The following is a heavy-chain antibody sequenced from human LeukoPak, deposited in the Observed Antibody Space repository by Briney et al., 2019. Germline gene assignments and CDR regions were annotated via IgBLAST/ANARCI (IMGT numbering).Heavy chain of an antibody. CDR3: ARGSPWSYYYMDV. D-gene: IGHD3-3*01. J-gene: IGHJ6*03. CDR2: IDTAGGT. Sequence: GGSLRLSCTASGFDFSNFDFHWVRQLRGKGLEWVSHIDTAGGTYYPGSVKGRFTISRANAKKSLYLRMHNLRVGDTALYFCARGSPWSYYYMDVWGVGTAVSVS. CDR1: GFDFSNFD. V-gene: IGHV3-13*01.